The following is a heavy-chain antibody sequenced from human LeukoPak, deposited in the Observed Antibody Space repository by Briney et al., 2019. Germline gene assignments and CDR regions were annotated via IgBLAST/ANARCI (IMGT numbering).Heavy chain of an antibody. CDR2: IYYSGST. Sequence: PSETLSLTCTVSGGSISNGGYYWSWIRPHPGKGLEWIGYIYYSGSTYYNPSLNSRVTISVDTSENQFSLKLSSVTAADTAVYYCARVDGDYGDYYYYMDVWGKGTTVTVSS. J-gene: IGHJ6*03. D-gene: IGHD4-17*01. V-gene: IGHV4-31*03. CDR3: ARVDGDYGDYYYYMDV. CDR1: GGSISNGGYY.